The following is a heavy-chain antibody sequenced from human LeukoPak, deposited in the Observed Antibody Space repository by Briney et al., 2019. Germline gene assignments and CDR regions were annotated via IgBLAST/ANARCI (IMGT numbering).Heavy chain of an antibody. D-gene: IGHD5-24*01. Sequence: ETLSLTCAVYGGSFSGYYWSWIRQPPGKGLEWIGEINRSGSTNYNPSLKSRVTISVDTSKNQFSLKLSSVTAADTAVFYCARQMGFPWYFDLWGRGTLVTVSS. V-gene: IGHV4-34*01. CDR1: GGSFSGYY. CDR3: ARQMGFPWYFDL. J-gene: IGHJ2*01. CDR2: INRSGST.